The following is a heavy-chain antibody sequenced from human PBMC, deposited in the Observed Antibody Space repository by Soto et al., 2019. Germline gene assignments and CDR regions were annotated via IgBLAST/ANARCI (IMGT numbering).Heavy chain of an antibody. J-gene: IGHJ6*02. V-gene: IGHV3-49*04. CDR3: AREDTADYSGMDV. D-gene: IGHD5-18*01. CDR1: GFTFGDFA. CDR2: IRSKAYGGTT. Sequence: GGSLRLSCTTSGFTFGDFAVTWVRQAPGKGLEWVGFIRSKAYGGTTDYAASVKGRFTISRDDSESVAYLQMNSLKTEDTAIYYCAREDTADYSGMDVWGQGTTVTVSS.